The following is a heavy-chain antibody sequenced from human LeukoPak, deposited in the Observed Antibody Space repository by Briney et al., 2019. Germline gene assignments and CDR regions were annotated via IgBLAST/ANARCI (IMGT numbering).Heavy chain of an antibody. D-gene: IGHD3-10*01. J-gene: IGHJ4*02. CDR1: GFTFSSYG. CDR3: AREYGSGSYFDY. CDR2: ISSGSTI. Sequence: GGSLRLSCAASGFTFSSYGMHWVRQAPGKGLEWVSYISSGSTIYYADSVKGRFTISRDNAKNSLYLQMNSLRAEDTAVYYCAREYGSGSYFDYWGQGTLVTVSS. V-gene: IGHV3-48*04.